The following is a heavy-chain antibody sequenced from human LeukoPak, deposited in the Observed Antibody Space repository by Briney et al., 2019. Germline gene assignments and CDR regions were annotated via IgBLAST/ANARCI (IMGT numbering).Heavy chain of an antibody. CDR2: MYHSGST. Sequence: SETLSLTCSVSGYSISSAYYWGWIRQPPGKGLEWIGTMYHSGSTNYNPSLKSRVTISLDTSRNQFSLKLSSVTAADTAVYYCAVLRYFDWLSPEDAFDIWGQGTMVTVSS. D-gene: IGHD3-9*01. V-gene: IGHV4-38-2*02. CDR1: GYSISSAYY. CDR3: AVLRYFDWLSPEDAFDI. J-gene: IGHJ3*02.